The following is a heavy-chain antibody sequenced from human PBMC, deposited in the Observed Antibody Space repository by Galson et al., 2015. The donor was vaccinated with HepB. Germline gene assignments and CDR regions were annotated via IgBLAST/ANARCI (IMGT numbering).Heavy chain of an antibody. Sequence: SLRLSCAASGFTFSSYAMHWVRQAPGKGLEWVAVISYDGSNKYYADSVKGRFTISRDNSKTTLYLQMNSLRAEDTAVYYCARSSLPPRRLYEALGYWGQGTLVTVSS. J-gene: IGHJ4*02. D-gene: IGHD5-24*01. CDR2: ISYDGSNK. CDR1: GFTFSSYA. CDR3: ARSSLPPRRLYEALGY. V-gene: IGHV3-30-3*01.